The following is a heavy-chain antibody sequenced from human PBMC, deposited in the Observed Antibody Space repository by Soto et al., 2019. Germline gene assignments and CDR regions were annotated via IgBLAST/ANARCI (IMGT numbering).Heavy chain of an antibody. V-gene: IGHV3-23*01. J-gene: IGHJ5*02. CDR2: ISGSGGST. D-gene: IGHD2-2*01. CDR1: GFTFTNYA. CDR3: AKEPRRYCSSTSCERWFDP. Sequence: EVQLLESGGGLVQPGGSLRLSCAASGFTFTNYAMSWVRQAPGKGLEWVSSISGSGGSTYYADSVKGRFTISRDNSKNRLYLQMNSLRAEDTAVYYCAKEPRRYCSSTSCERWFDPWGQGTLVTVSS.